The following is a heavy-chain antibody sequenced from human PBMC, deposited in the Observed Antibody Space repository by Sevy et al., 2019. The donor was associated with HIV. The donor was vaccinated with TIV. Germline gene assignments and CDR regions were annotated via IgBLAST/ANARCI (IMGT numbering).Heavy chain of an antibody. CDR3: TRDAGYSIAWSPSDY. CDR2: ISSAGSNK. Sequence: GGSLRLSCAASGLILSSHAMHWVRQAPGKGLEWVAVISSAGSNKYYADSVKGRFTISRDNPKNTLYLQMNSLRPEDTAVYYCTRDAGYSIAWSPSDYWGQGTLVTVSS. D-gene: IGHD6-19*01. CDR1: GLILSSHA. J-gene: IGHJ4*02. V-gene: IGHV3-30-3*01.